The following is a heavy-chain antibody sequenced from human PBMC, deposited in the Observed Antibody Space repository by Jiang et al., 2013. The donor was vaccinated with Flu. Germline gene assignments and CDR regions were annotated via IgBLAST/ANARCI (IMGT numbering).Heavy chain of an antibody. J-gene: IGHJ6*02. CDR2: VYYSGST. D-gene: IGHD3-3*01. Sequence: TVSGAPSAVITGAGSGSPHGKGLEWIGHVYYSGSTKYNPSLKSRVTISVDTSKNQFSLKLSSVTAADTAVYYCARDYDFWTTGGGLDVWGQGATVTVSS. CDR1: GAPSAVIT. CDR3: ARDYDFWTTGGGLDV. V-gene: IGHV4-59*01.